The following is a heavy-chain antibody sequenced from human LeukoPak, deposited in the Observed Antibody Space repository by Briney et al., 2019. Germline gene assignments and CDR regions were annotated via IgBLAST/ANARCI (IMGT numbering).Heavy chain of an antibody. CDR2: ISGSSRTI. J-gene: IGHJ6*02. Sequence: AGGSLRLSCAASGINFSGYSMHWVRQAPGKGLEWVSYISGSSRTIYYADSVKGRFTISRDNAKNSLHLQINSLRDEDTAVYYCAIRGYYDTTYAYDYHAMDVWGQGTAVTVSS. CDR3: AIRGYYDTTYAYDYHAMDV. D-gene: IGHD3-22*01. CDR1: GINFSGYS. V-gene: IGHV3-48*02.